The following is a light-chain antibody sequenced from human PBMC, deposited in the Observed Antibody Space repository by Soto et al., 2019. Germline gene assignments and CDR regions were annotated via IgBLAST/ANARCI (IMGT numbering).Light chain of an antibody. CDR3: CSYTGSSTLV. CDR1: SSDVGGHDS. CDR2: NVR. Sequence: QSALTQPASVSGSPGQAITISCTGTSSDVGGHDSVSWYQHNPGKAPKLMIYNVRNRPSGVSNRFSGSKSGNTASLTISGLQAEDEADYYCCSYTGSSTLVFGTGTKVTVL. V-gene: IGLV2-14*01. J-gene: IGLJ1*01.